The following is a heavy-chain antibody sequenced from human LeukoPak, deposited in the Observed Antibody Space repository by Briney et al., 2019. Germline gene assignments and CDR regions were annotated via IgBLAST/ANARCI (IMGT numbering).Heavy chain of an antibody. CDR1: GFTFSSYS. CDR2: ISSSSSYI. V-gene: IGHV3-21*04. CDR3: AKPEVGVASIDC. J-gene: IGHJ4*02. Sequence: PGGSLRLSCAASGFTFSSYSMNWVRQAPGKGLEWVSSISSSSSYIYYADSVKGRFIISRDTSTNTLYLQVKSLTAEDTAVYYCAKPEVGVASIDCWGQGTLVTVSS. D-gene: IGHD2-2*01.